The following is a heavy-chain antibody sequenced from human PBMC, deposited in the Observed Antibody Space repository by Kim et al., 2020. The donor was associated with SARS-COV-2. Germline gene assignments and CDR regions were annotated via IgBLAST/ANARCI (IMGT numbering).Heavy chain of an antibody. Sequence: GGSLRLSCAATGFTFSTYGMHWVRQAPGKGLEWVATIEADGREKHYVDSVKGRFTISRDNAKNQLYLQMNSLRAEDTAVYFCARDLGVCNGGICYSVFDNWGQGTPVTVSS. J-gene: IGHJ4*02. CDR1: GFTFSTYG. CDR3: ARDLGVCNGGICYSVFDN. CDR2: IEADGREK. V-gene: IGHV3-7*03. D-gene: IGHD2-15*01.